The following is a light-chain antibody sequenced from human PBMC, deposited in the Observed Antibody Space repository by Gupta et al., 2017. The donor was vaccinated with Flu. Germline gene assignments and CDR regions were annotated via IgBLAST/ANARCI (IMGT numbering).Light chain of an antibody. CDR3: AQWDDILDGPV. Sequence: QSVLTQPPSASGTPGQRVTISCSGSSSSVSWYQQFPGAAPKVLIYKDIERPSGAAARFSGTKSGASASLFIDGLQSEDEAIYFCAQWDDILDGPVFGGGTRLTVL. J-gene: IGLJ2*01. V-gene: IGLV1-44*01. CDR2: KDI. CDR1: SSS.